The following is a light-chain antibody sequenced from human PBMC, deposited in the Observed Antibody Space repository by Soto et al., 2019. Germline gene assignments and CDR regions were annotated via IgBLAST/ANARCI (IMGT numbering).Light chain of an antibody. CDR2: DAT. J-gene: IGKJ2*01. Sequence: EIVLTQSPATLSLSPGERATLSCRASQSVSSYLVWYQQKPGQAPRLLIYDATNRATGIPARFSGSGSATDFTLTISSLEPEDFAVYYCQQRSNWPLTFGQGPKLEIK. CDR1: QSVSSY. V-gene: IGKV3-11*01. CDR3: QQRSNWPLT.